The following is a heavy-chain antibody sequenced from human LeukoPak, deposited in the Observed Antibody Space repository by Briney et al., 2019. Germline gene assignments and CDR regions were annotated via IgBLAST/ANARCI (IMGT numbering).Heavy chain of an antibody. CDR1: GFTFSSYE. Sequence: GGSLRLSCAASGFTFSSYEMNWVRQAPGKGLEWVANIKQDGSEKYYVDSVKGRFTISRDNAKNSLYLQMNSLRAEDTAVYYCARVKSSTFDYWGQGTLVTVSS. CDR3: ARVKSSTFDY. CDR2: IKQDGSEK. V-gene: IGHV3-7*01. J-gene: IGHJ4*02. D-gene: IGHD6-19*01.